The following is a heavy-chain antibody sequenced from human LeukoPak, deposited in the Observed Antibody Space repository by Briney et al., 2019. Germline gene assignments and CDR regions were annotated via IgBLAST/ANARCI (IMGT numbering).Heavy chain of an antibody. Sequence: ASVKVSCKASGYTFTSYGISWVRQAPGQGLEWMGWINPNSGGTKYAQKFQGRVTMTRDTSINTAYMELSRLRSDDTAVYYCARVASDQDFDFWGQGTLVTVSS. V-gene: IGHV1-2*02. J-gene: IGHJ4*02. D-gene: IGHD5-12*01. CDR1: GYTFTSYG. CDR3: ARVASDQDFDF. CDR2: INPNSGGT.